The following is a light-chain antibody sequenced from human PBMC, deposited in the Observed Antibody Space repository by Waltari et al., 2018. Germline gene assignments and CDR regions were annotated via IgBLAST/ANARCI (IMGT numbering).Light chain of an antibody. Sequence: QSALTQPASVSGSPGQSITISSSGLASAAGASESVSWHQHHPDKAPQVIIYDVTHRPSGVSDRFSASKSANTASLTISRLQPEDEADYYCSSQTLDGLVLFGGGTRLTVL. V-gene: IGLV2-14*03. CDR3: SSQTLDGLVL. J-gene: IGLJ2*01. CDR1: ASAAGASES. CDR2: DVT.